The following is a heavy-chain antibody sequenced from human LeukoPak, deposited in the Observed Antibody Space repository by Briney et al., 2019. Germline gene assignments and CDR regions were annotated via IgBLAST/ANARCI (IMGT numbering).Heavy chain of an antibody. CDR2: INHSGST. D-gene: IGHD2-2*01. Sequence: SETLSLTCAVYGGSFSGYYWSWIRQPTGKGLEWIGEINHSGSTNYNPSLKSRVTISVDTSKNQFSLKLSSVTAADTAVYYCARGRGGGYCSSTSCRVYFDYWGQGTLVTVSS. J-gene: IGHJ4*02. CDR3: ARGRGGGYCSSTSCRVYFDY. V-gene: IGHV4-34*01. CDR1: GGSFSGYY.